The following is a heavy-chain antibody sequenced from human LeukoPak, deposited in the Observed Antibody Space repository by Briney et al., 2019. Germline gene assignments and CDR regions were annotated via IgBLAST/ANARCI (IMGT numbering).Heavy chain of an antibody. CDR2: IYHSGST. D-gene: IGHD3-3*01. CDR1: GGSISSGGYS. Sequence: SETLSLTCAVSGGSISSGGYSWSWIRQPPGKGLEWIRYIYHSGSTYYNPSLKSRVTISVDRSKNQFSLKLSSVTAADTAVYYCARGRGPIFGVVIGLDYWGQGTLVTVSS. CDR3: ARGRGPIFGVVIGLDY. J-gene: IGHJ4*02. V-gene: IGHV4-30-2*01.